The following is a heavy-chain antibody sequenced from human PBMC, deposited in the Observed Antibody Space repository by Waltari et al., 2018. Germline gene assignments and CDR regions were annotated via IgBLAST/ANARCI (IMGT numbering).Heavy chain of an antibody. Sequence: QLQLQESGSGLVKPSQTLSLTCAVSGGSISSGGYSWSWLRQPPGKGLEWIGYIHHSGSTYYNPSLKSRVTISVDRSKNQFSLKLSSVTAADTAVYYCARTSIAARDGMDVWGQGTTVTVSS. J-gene: IGHJ6*02. CDR2: IHHSGST. D-gene: IGHD6-6*01. CDR1: GGSISSGGYS. V-gene: IGHV4-30-2*01. CDR3: ARTSIAARDGMDV.